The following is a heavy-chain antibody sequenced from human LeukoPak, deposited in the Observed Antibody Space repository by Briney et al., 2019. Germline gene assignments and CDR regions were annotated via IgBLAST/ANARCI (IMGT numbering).Heavy chain of an antibody. CDR1: GFTFSSYS. D-gene: IGHD3-3*01. CDR2: ISSSSSYI. V-gene: IGHV3-21*01. Sequence: GGSLRLSCAASGFTFSSYSKNWVRQAPGKGLEWVSSISSSSSYIYYADSVKGRFTISRDNAKNSLYLQMNSLRAEDTAVYYCASRYDFWSGYYTVPFDYWGQGTLVTVSS. J-gene: IGHJ4*02. CDR3: ASRYDFWSGYYTVPFDY.